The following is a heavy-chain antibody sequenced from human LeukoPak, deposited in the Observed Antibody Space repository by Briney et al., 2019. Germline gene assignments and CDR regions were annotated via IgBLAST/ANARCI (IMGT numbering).Heavy chain of an antibody. V-gene: IGHV1-69*13. CDR1: GGTFSSYA. D-gene: IGHD6-13*01. Sequence: SVKVSCKASGGTFSSYAISWVRQAPGQGLEWMGGIIPIVGTANYAQKFQGRVTITADESTSTAYMELSSLRSEDTAVYYCARDAIAEAGTSHYYMAVWGKGTTVTISS. CDR2: IIPIVGTA. J-gene: IGHJ6*03. CDR3: ARDAIAEAGTSHYYMAV.